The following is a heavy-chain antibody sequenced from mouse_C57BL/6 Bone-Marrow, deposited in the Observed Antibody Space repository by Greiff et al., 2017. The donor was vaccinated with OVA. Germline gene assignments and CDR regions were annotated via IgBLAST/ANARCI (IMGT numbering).Heavy chain of an antibody. Sequence: VQLQQSGPELVKPGASVKIPCKASGYTFTDYNMDWVKQSHGKSLEWIGDLNPNNGGTISNQKFKGKAKLTVDKSSSTAYMELRSLTSEDTAVYYCARGGIFIFDYWGQGTTLTVSA. CDR3: ARGGIFIFDY. CDR2: LNPNNGGT. D-gene: IGHD1-1*01. V-gene: IGHV1-18*01. CDR1: GYTFTDYN. J-gene: IGHJ2*01.